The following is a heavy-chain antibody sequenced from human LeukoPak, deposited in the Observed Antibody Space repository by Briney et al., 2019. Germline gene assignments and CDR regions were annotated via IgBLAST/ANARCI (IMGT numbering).Heavy chain of an antibody. CDR3: ARDRVGVVTPGDAFDI. CDR1: GYTFTSYY. D-gene: IGHD4-23*01. Sequence: ASVKVSCKASGYTFTSYYMHWVRQAPGQGLEWMGIINPSGGSTSCAQKFQGRVTMTRDTSTSTVYMELSSLRSEDTAVYYCARDRVGVVTPGDAFDIWGQGTMVTVSS. J-gene: IGHJ3*02. V-gene: IGHV1-46*01. CDR2: INPSGGST.